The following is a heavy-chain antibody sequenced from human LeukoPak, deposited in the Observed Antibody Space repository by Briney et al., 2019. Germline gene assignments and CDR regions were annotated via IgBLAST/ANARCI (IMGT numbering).Heavy chain of an antibody. CDR3: ARLILRYFDWPTPYYFDY. Sequence: GESLQISFKGSGYGFTSYWIGWVRPMPGKGLGWMGIIYPGDSDTRYSPSFQGQVTISADKSISTAYLQWSSLKASDTAMYYCARLILRYFDWPTPYYFDYWGQGTLVTVSS. J-gene: IGHJ4*02. CDR2: IYPGDSDT. CDR1: GYGFTSYW. V-gene: IGHV5-51*01. D-gene: IGHD3-9*01.